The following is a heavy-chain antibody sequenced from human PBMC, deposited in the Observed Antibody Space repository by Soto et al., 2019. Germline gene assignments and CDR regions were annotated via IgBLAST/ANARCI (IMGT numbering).Heavy chain of an antibody. V-gene: IGHV1-69*01. D-gene: IGHD3-10*01. CDR1: GGTFSSYA. Sequence: QVQLVQSGAEVKKPGSSVKVSCKASGGTFSSYAISWVRQAPGQGLEWMGGIIPIFGTANYAQKFQGRVTITADESTSTAYMELRSLRSEDTAVYYCAHTMVRGPMILGSAFDIWGQGTMVTVSS. J-gene: IGHJ3*02. CDR2: IIPIFGTA. CDR3: AHTMVRGPMILGSAFDI.